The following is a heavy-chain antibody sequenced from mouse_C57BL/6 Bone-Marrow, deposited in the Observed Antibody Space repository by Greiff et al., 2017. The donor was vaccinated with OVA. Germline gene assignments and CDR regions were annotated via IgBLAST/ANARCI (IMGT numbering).Heavy chain of an antibody. CDR3: TTGITTVVAPAMDY. V-gene: IGHV14-1*01. D-gene: IGHD1-1*01. J-gene: IGHJ4*01. CDR2: IDPEDGDT. CDR1: GFNIQDYY. Sequence: VQLQQSGAELVRPGASVKLSCTASGFNIQDYYMHWVKQRPEQGLEWIGRIDPEDGDTEYAPKFQGKATMTADTSSNTAYLQLSSLTSEDTAVYYCTTGITTVVAPAMDYWGQGTSVTVSS.